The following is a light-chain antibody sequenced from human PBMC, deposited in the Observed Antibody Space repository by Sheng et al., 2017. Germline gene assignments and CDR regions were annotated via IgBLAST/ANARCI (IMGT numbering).Light chain of an antibody. CDR2: GAS. J-gene: IGKJ4*01. CDR1: QSLTSSH. V-gene: IGKV3-15*01. Sequence: EIVLTQSPGTLSLSPGERGTLSCRASQSLTSSHLAWYQQKPGQAPRLLIYGASSRATGFPARLSGSGSGTEFTLTISSLQSEDFAVYYCQQYDKWPLTFGGGTKVEIK. CDR3: QQYDKWPLT.